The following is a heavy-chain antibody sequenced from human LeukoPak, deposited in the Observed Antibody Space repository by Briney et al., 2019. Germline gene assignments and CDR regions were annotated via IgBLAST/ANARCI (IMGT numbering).Heavy chain of an antibody. D-gene: IGHD2-8*01. CDR1: GYTFTSYY. J-gene: IGHJ5*02. CDR3: ARAGYCTNGVCPQHWFDP. CDR2: INPSGGST. Sequence: ASVKVSCKASGYTFTSYYMHWVRQAPGQGLEWMGIINPSGGSTSYAQKFQGRVTMTRDTSTSTVYMELSSLRSEDTAVYYCARAGYCTNGVCPQHWFDPWGQGTLVTVSS. V-gene: IGHV1-46*01.